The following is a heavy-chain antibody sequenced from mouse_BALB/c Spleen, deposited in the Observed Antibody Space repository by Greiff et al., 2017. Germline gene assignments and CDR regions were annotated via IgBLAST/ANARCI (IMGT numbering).Heavy chain of an antibody. CDR3: AREKEDRYYAMDY. Sequence: VQLQQSGPELVKPGASVKIPCKASGYTFTDYNMDWVKQSHGKSLEWIGDINPNNGGTIYNQKFKGKATLTVDKSSSTAYMELRSLTSEDTAVYYCAREKEDRYYAMDYWGKGTTVTVSS. V-gene: IGHV1-18*01. CDR1: GYTFTDYN. J-gene: IGHJ4*01. CDR2: INPNNGGT.